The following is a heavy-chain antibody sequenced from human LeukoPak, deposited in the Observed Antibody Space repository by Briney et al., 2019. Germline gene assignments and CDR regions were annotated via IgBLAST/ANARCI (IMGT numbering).Heavy chain of an antibody. J-gene: IGHJ4*02. CDR1: GFTLSDYG. D-gene: IGHD6-13*01. V-gene: IGHV3-30*18. Sequence: GRSLRLSCVVSGFTLSDYGMHWVRQAPGKGLEWVAVISNDGGKKYYADSVKGRFTISRDNSKNTLYLQMSSLRVNDTAVYYCAKSPYSSTWTSHFDSWGQGTLVTVSS. CDR2: ISNDGGKK. CDR3: AKSPYSSTWTSHFDS.